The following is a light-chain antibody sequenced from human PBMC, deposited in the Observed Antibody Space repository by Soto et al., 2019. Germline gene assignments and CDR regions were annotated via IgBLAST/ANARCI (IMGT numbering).Light chain of an antibody. J-gene: IGKJ1*01. CDR1: QSVSRL. CDR2: DAS. V-gene: IGKV1-5*01. Sequence: DIQMTQSPSTLSAFVGDIVTITFRASQSVSRLLALYQQKPGKAPKVLIWDASTLHRGVPSRFSGTESGTEFTLTISSLRPDDFATYYCQQYNDYSAWTFGQGTKVDIK. CDR3: QQYNDYSAWT.